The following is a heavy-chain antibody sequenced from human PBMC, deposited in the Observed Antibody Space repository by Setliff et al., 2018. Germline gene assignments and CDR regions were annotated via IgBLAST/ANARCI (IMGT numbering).Heavy chain of an antibody. J-gene: IGHJ5*02. V-gene: IGHV3-23*01. CDR2: ISGSGGST. D-gene: IGHD2-2*01. CDR1: GFTFSSYA. CDR3: AKVPGAIVVVPAAAWFDP. Sequence: ETLRLSCAASGFTFSSYAMSWVRQAPGKGLEWVSAISGSGGSTYYADSVKGRFTISRDNSKNTLYLQMNSLRAEDTAVYYCAKVPGAIVVVPAAAWFDPWGQGTLVTVSS.